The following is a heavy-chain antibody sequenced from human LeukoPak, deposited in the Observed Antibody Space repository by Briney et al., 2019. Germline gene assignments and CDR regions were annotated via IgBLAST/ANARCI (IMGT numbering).Heavy chain of an antibody. Sequence: SETLSLTCAVYGGSLSGYYWSWIRQPPGKGLEWIGEINHSGSTNYNPSLKSRVTISVDTSKNQFSLKLSSVTAADTAVYYCARRPIGGMDVWGQGTTVTVSS. CDR3: ARRPIGGMDV. J-gene: IGHJ6*02. CDR1: GGSLSGYY. CDR2: INHSGST. V-gene: IGHV4-34*01. D-gene: IGHD3-10*01.